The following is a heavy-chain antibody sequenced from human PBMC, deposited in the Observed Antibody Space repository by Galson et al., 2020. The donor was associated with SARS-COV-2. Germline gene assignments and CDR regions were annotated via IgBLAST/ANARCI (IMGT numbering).Heavy chain of an antibody. V-gene: IGHV3-11*01. J-gene: IGHJ4*02. CDR2: ISSSGSNI. Sequence: GGSLRLSCAASGFTFSDYYMSWIRQDPGKGLEWVSYISSSGSNIKYIDSVKGRFTISRDNAKNSLYLQMNSLRAEDTAVYYCARDWALYGGFYFDYWGQGTLVTVSS. CDR1: GFTFSDYY. D-gene: IGHD4-17*01. CDR3: ARDWALYGGFYFDY.